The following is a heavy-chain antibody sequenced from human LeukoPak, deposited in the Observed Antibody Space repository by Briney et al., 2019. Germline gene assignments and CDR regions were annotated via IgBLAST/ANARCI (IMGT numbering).Heavy chain of an antibody. J-gene: IGHJ4*02. CDR3: AKAGIGRNFWSGYYPFDY. CDR1: GFTFSSYA. D-gene: IGHD3-3*01. V-gene: IGHV3-23*01. CDR2: ISGSGGST. Sequence: PGGSLRLSCAASGFTFSSYAMSCVRQAPGKGLEWVSAISGSGGSTYYADSVKGRFTISRDNSKNTLYLQMNSLRAEDTAVYYCAKAGIGRNFWSGYYPFDYWGQGTLVTVSS.